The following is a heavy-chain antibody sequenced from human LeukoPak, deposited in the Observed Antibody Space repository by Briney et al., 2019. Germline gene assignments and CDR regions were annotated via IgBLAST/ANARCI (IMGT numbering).Heavy chain of an antibody. V-gene: IGHV4-39*01. Sequence: PSETLSLTCTVSGGSISSSSYYWGWIRQPPGKGLEWIGSIYTSGSTNYNPSLKSRVTMSVDTSKNQFSLKLSSVTAADTAVYYCARHGTISSESYFDYWGQGALVTVSS. D-gene: IGHD1-14*01. CDR3: ARHGTISSESYFDY. CDR1: GGSISSSSYY. J-gene: IGHJ4*02. CDR2: IYTSGST.